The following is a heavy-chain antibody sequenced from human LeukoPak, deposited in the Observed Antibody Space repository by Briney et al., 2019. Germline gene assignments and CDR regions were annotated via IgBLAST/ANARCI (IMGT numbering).Heavy chain of an antibody. CDR1: GFTFSSYA. D-gene: IGHD3-22*01. CDR3: AKGTYYYDSSGYDH. Sequence: PGGSLRLSCAASGFTFSSYAMSWVRQAPVKGLEWVSAISGSGGSTYYADSVKGRFTISRDNSKNTLYLQMNSLRAEDTAVYYCAKGTYYYDSSGYDHWGQGTLVTVSS. V-gene: IGHV3-23*01. CDR2: ISGSGGST. J-gene: IGHJ4*02.